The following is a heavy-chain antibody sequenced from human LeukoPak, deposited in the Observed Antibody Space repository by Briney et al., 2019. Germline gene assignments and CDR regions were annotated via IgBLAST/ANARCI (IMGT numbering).Heavy chain of an antibody. Sequence: SETLSLTCAVSGGSFSGYYWSWIRQPPGKGLEWIGEINHSGSTYYNPSLKSRVTILVDTSKNQFSLKLRSVTAADTAVYYCVSLRKRGGAFDNWGQGTMVTVSS. J-gene: IGHJ3*02. CDR2: INHSGST. CDR3: VSLRKRGGAFDN. CDR1: GGSFSGYY. V-gene: IGHV4-34*01.